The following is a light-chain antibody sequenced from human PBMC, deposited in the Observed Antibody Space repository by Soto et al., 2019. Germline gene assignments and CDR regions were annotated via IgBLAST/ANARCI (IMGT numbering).Light chain of an antibody. V-gene: IGKV3-15*01. J-gene: IGKJ4*01. CDR1: HSVSSR. CDR2: GAS. CDR3: QHYTNWPLT. Sequence: EIVMTQSAATLSVSPGERATLSCRASHSVSSRLAWYQQKPGQAPRLLIYGASTRDTGLPARFSGSGSGTEFTLTISTLQSEDFAVYYCQHYTNWPLTFGGGTKVEIK.